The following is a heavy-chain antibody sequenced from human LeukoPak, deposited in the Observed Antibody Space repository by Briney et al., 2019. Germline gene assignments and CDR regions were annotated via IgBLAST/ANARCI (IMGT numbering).Heavy chain of an antibody. CDR2: TYNRSKWYN. Sequence: SQTLSLTCAISGDSVSSNSAAWNWIRQSPSRGLEWLGRTYNRSKWYNDYAVSLKSRITINPDTSKNQFSLQLNSVTPEDTTVDYCSRESLKGSYYPPFDYRGQGTLVTVSS. CDR1: GDSVSSNSAA. V-gene: IGHV6-1*01. J-gene: IGHJ4*02. D-gene: IGHD1-26*01. CDR3: SRESLKGSYYPPFDY.